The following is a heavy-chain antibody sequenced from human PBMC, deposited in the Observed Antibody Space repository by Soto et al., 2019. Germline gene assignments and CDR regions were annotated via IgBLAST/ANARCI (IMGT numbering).Heavy chain of an antibody. J-gene: IGHJ6*02. V-gene: IGHV3-11*01. Sequence: GGSLRLSCAASGFTFSDYYMSWIRQAPGKGLEWVSYISSSGSTIYYADSVKGRFTISRDNAKNSLYLQMNSLRAEDTAVYYCARVPRQIVVVPAAIHYYYYGMDVWGQGTTVTVSS. CDR3: ARVPRQIVVVPAAIHYYYYGMDV. D-gene: IGHD2-2*02. CDR2: ISSSGSTI. CDR1: GFTFSDYY.